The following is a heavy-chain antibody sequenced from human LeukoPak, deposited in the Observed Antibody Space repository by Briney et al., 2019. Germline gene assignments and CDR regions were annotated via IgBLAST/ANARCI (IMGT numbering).Heavy chain of an antibody. CDR1: GFTFTNYP. V-gene: IGHV3-23*01. J-gene: IGHJ4*02. CDR2: ISGSGGST. Sequence: GGSLRLSCAASGFTFTNYPMIWVRQAPGRGLTWVSGISGSGGSTYYADSVKGRFTISRDNPRSTLYLQMSSLRAEDTAVYYCARKLSGYAPFDCWGQGALVTVSS. CDR3: ARKLSGYAPFDC. D-gene: IGHD5-12*01.